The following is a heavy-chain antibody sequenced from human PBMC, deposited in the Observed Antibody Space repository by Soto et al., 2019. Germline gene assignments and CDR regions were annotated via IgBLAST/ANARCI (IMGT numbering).Heavy chain of an antibody. J-gene: IGHJ6*02. V-gene: IGHV1-3*01. D-gene: IGHD2-2*01. CDR3: ERAQYQLPPRSYYYYGMDV. CDR2: INAGNGNT. Sequence: QVQLVQSGAEVKKPGASVKVSCKASGYTFTSYAMHWVRQAPGQRLEWMGWINAGNGNTKYSQKFQGRVTITRDTSASTAYMELSSLRSEDTAVYYCERAQYQLPPRSYYYYGMDVWGQWSTVTVSS. CDR1: GYTFTSYA.